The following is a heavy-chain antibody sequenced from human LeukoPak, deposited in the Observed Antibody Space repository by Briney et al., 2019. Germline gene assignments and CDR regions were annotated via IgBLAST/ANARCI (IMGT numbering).Heavy chain of an antibody. CDR3: AKSRVRLYYYDSSGYPNWFDP. J-gene: IGHJ5*02. CDR2: ISGSGGST. D-gene: IGHD3-22*01. Sequence: GGSLRLSCAASGFTSSSYAMSWVRQAPGKGLEWVSAISGSGGSTYYADSVKGRFTISRDNSKNTLYLQMNSLRAEDTAVYYCAKSRVRLYYYDSSGYPNWFDPWGQGTLVTVSS. V-gene: IGHV3-23*01. CDR1: GFTSSSYA.